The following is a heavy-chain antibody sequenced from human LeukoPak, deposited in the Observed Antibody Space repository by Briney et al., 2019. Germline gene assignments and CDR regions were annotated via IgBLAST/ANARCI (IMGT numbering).Heavy chain of an antibody. CDR1: GFIFSDYY. Sequence: GGSLRLSCAASGFIFSDYYMSWIRQAPGKGLEWISYVSDGGSTKYYADSAKGRFTNSRDNDKNSLLLQMDSLRVEDTAIYYCARETGSTWNAPIDYWGQGILVTVSS. D-gene: IGHD6-13*01. CDR2: VSDGGSTK. V-gene: IGHV3-11*01. J-gene: IGHJ4*02. CDR3: ARETGSTWNAPIDY.